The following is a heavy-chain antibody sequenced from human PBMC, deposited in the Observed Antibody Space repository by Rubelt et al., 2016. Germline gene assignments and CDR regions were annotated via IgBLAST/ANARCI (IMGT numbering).Heavy chain of an antibody. D-gene: IGHD1-1*01. CDR2: INSDGSST. Sequence: EVQLVESGGGLIQPGGSLRLSCAASGFTFSSYWMHWVRQAPGKGLVWVSRINSDGSSTSYVDSVKCRFTISGDNAKKTLYLQRNSLRAEDTAVYYCARDENDLALEYWGQGTLVTVSS. CDR1: GFTFSSYW. V-gene: IGHV3-74*01. J-gene: IGHJ4*02. CDR3: ARDENDLALEY.